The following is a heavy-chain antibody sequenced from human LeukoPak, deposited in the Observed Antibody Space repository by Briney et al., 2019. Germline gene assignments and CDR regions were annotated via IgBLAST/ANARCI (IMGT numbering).Heavy chain of an antibody. CDR3: AKLRFRSIAAAGTNIWFDP. Sequence: GGSLRLSCAASGFTFSSYAMSWVRQAPGKGLEWVSAISGSGGSTYYADSVKGRFTISRDNSKNTLYLQMNSLRAEDTAVYYCAKLRFRSIAAAGTNIWFDPWGQGTLVTVSS. D-gene: IGHD6-13*01. CDR1: GFTFSSYA. J-gene: IGHJ5*02. V-gene: IGHV3-23*01. CDR2: ISGSGGST.